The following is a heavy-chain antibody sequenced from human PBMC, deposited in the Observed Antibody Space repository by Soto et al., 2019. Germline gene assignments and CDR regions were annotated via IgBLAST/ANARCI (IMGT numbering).Heavy chain of an antibody. Sequence: QVQLQQWGAGLLKPSETLSLTCAVYGGSFSGYYWCWIRQPPGKGLEWIGEINHSGSTNYNPSLKSRVTISGATSKHQFSLKLSSVTAADTAVYYCARVGGYSGYRGYGAQTIDYWGEGTLVTVSS. CDR2: INHSGST. V-gene: IGHV4-34*01. J-gene: IGHJ4*02. D-gene: IGHD5-12*01. CDR1: GGSFSGYY. CDR3: ARVGGYSGYRGYGAQTIDY.